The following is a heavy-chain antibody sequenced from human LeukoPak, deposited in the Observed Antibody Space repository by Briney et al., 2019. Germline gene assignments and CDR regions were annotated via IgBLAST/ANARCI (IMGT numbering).Heavy chain of an antibody. Sequence: ASVKVSCKASGYTFTSYDINWVRQAAGQGLEWMGWMNPNSGNTGYAQKFQGRVTITRNTSISTAYMELSSLRSEDTAVYYCARGPRYLYMDVWGKGTTVTVSS. D-gene: IGHD1-1*01. V-gene: IGHV1-8*03. CDR2: MNPNSGNT. CDR1: GYTFTSYD. J-gene: IGHJ6*03. CDR3: ARGPRYLYMDV.